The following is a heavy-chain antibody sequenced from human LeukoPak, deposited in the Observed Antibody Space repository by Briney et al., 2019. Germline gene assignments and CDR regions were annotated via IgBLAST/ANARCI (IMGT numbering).Heavy chain of an antibody. CDR3: ARTIGSKNAFDI. J-gene: IGHJ3*02. V-gene: IGHV3-74*01. CDR1: RFTFSSYW. D-gene: IGHD1-26*01. Sequence: PGGSLRLSCAASRFTFSSYWMHWVRQAPGKGLVWVSRITSDGSSTTYADSVKGRFTISRDNAKNTLYLRMNSLRAEDTAVYYCARTIGSKNAFDIWGQGTMVTVSS. CDR2: ITSDGSST.